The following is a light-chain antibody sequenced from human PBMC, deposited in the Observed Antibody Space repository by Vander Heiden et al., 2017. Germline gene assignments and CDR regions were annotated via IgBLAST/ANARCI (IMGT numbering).Light chain of an antibody. CDR2: GAS. Sequence: EIVLTQSPGTLSLSPGERATLSFMTRQSVSRTYLAWYQQKPGQAPRLLIYGASSRATGIPDRFSGSGSGTDFTLTINRLEPEDFAVYYCQQDGSSPLTFGGGTKVEIK. V-gene: IGKV3-20*01. J-gene: IGKJ4*01. CDR1: QSVSRTY. CDR3: QQDGSSPLT.